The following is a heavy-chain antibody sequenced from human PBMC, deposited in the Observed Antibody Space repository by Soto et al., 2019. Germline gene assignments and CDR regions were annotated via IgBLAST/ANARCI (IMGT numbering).Heavy chain of an antibody. CDR2: IIFTFNTA. CDR3: ARGLVGEPGGFDL. V-gene: IGHV1-69*01. CDR1: GGTFSGYI. D-gene: IGHD3-16*01. Sequence: QVQLVQSGAEVKKAGSSVKVSCKASGGTFSGYIITWVRQAPGQGLEWMGGIIFTFNTANYAEKFQGRVTITADQGTSTAYMELTSLTSEDTAVFYCARGLVGEPGGFDLWGQGTLVSVSS. J-gene: IGHJ4*02.